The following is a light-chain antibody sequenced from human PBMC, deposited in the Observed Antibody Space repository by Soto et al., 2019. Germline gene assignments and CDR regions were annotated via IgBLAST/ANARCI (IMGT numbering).Light chain of an antibody. CDR3: SAYTTRSTLV. CDR1: SRDVGAYNL. CDR2: EVR. V-gene: IGLV2-14*01. Sequence: QPVLTQPASVSGSPGQSITISCTGTSRDVGAYNLVSWYQQHPGKAPKLLIYEVRNRPSGISFRFSGSRSGNTASLTISGLLAEDEADYYCSAYTTRSTLVFGGGTKLTV. J-gene: IGLJ2*01.